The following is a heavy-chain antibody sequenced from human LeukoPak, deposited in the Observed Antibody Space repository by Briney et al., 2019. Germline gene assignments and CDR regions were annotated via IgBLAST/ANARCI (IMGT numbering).Heavy chain of an antibody. V-gene: IGHV1-18*01. CDR1: GYTFTSYA. J-gene: IGHJ4*02. Sequence: ASVKVSCKASGYTFTSYAIHWVRQAPGQRLEWMGWMSAYNGNANYAQKLQGRVTVTTDTSTSTAYMELRSLRSDDTAVYYCARRTYSRSSSIFDNWGQGTLVTVSS. CDR2: MSAYNGNA. D-gene: IGHD6-6*01. CDR3: ARRTYSRSSSIFDN.